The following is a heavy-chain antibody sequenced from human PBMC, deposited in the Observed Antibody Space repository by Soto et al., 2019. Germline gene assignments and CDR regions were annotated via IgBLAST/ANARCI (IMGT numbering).Heavy chain of an antibody. D-gene: IGHD3-9*01. CDR2: IQSGGST. J-gene: IGHJ6*02. CDR1: GGRGGANG. Sequence: GVSLRVCWAAAGGRGGANGGSWVRQAPGKGLEWLSLIQSGGSTYYADSVKGRFTISRDNSKNTLYLQMNSLRAEDTAVYYCARVILTGYEYYYYYYGMDVWGQGTTVTVSS. CDR3: ARVILTGYEYYYYYYGMDV. V-gene: IGHV3-66*01.